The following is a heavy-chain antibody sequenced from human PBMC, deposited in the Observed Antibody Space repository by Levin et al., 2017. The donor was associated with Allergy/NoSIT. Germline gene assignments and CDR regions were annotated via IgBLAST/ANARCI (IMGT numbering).Heavy chain of an antibody. D-gene: IGHD1-26*01. J-gene: IGHJ4*02. CDR3: ARDWMGATGFDY. CDR2: IIPIFHTA. Sequence: KISCKASGGTFSSYAISWVRQAPGQGLEWMGGIIPIFHTANYAQKFQGRVTITADESTSTAYMELSSLRSEDTAVYYCARDWMGATGFDYWGQGTLVIVSS. V-gene: IGHV1-69*01. CDR1: GGTFSSYA.